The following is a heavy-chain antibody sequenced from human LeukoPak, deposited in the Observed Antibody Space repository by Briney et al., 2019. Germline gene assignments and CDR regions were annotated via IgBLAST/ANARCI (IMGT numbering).Heavy chain of an antibody. V-gene: IGHV4-39*01. CDR3: ARQTGSGLFSLP. CDR2: IYFSGGT. Sequence: NPSETLSLTCTVSGGSISTSNCYWGWIRQPPGKGLEWIGSIYFSGGTYYNASLKSRVTISVDTSKNQFSLKLSSVTAADTAVYYCARQTGSGLFSLPGGQGTLVTVSS. J-gene: IGHJ4*02. CDR1: GGSISTSNCY. D-gene: IGHD3-10*01.